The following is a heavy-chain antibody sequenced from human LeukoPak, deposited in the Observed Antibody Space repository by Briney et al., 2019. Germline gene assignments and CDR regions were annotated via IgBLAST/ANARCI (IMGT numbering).Heavy chain of an antibody. J-gene: IGHJ4*02. CDR2: IRYDGSNK. Sequence: AGGSLRLSCAASGFTFSSYGMHWVRQAPGKGLEWVAFIRYDGSNKYYADSVKGRFTISRDNSKNTLYLQMNSLRAEDTAVYYCAKVRFRITMIVVADYWGQGTLVTVSS. D-gene: IGHD3-22*01. CDR3: AKVRFRITMIVVADY. V-gene: IGHV3-30*02. CDR1: GFTFSSYG.